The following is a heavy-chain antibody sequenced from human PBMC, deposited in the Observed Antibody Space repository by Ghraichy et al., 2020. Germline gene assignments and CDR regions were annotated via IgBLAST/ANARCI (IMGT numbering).Heavy chain of an antibody. CDR1: GGTFSSYA. J-gene: IGHJ2*01. CDR2: IIPIFGTA. V-gene: IGHV1-69*13. D-gene: IGHD6-19*01. CDR3: ASAYSSGWYRNWYFDL. Sequence: SVKVSCKASGGTFSSYAISWVRQAPGQGLEWMGGIIPIFGTANYAQKFQGRVTITADESTSTAYMELSSLRSEDTAVYYCASAYSSGWYRNWYFDLWGRGTLVTVSS.